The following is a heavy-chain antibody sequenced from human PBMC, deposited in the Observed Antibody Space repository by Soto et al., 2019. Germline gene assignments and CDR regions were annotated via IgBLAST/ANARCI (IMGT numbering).Heavy chain of an antibody. J-gene: IGHJ4*02. CDR3: ARDTSSSWYYFEY. Sequence: ASVKVSCKASGYNFTSYGISWVRHAPGQGLEWMGWISGYNGNTNYAPKLQGRVTMTTDTSTSTAYMELRSLRSDDTAVYYCARDTSSSWYYFEYWGQGTSVTVSS. V-gene: IGHV1-18*01. CDR1: GYNFTSYG. CDR2: ISGYNGNT. D-gene: IGHD6-13*01.